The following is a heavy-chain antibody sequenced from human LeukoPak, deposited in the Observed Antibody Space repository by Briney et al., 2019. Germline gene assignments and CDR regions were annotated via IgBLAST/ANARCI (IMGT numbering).Heavy chain of an antibody. V-gene: IGHV3-30*18. CDR2: ISYDGSNK. J-gene: IGHJ4*02. D-gene: IGHD2-2*01. CDR1: GFTFSSYG. Sequence: GGSLRLSCAASGFTFSSYGMHWVRQAPGKGLEWVAVISYDGSNKYYADSVKGRFTISRDNSKNTLYLQMNSLRAEDTAVYHCAKAGVVPAASSFPYYFDYWGQGTLVTVSS. CDR3: AKAGVVPAASSFPYYFDY.